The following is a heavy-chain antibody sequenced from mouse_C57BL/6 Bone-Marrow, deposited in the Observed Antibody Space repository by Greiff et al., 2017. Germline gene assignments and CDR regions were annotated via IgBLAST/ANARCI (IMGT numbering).Heavy chain of an antibody. V-gene: IGHV5-17*01. Sequence: EVQGVESGGGLVKPGGSLKLSCAASGFTFSDYGMHWVRQAPEKGLEWVAYISSGSSTIYYADTVKGRFTISRDNAKNTLFLQMTSLRSEDTAMYYCARTDDYDVWYFDVWGTGTTVTVSS. CDR3: ARTDDYDVWYFDV. D-gene: IGHD2-4*01. CDR1: GFTFSDYG. CDR2: ISSGSSTI. J-gene: IGHJ1*03.